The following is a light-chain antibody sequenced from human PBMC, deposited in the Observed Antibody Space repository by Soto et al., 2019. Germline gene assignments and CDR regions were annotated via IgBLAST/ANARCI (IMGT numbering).Light chain of an antibody. CDR3: QHSYSVPCT. CDR2: AAS. J-gene: IGKJ2*02. CDR1: QSISSF. Sequence: DIQMTQSPSSLSASVGDRVTITCRASQSISSFLNWYQQKPWKAPQPLIYAASSLQSGVPARVSGSGSGIDFTLTISSLQTEDFATYYWQHSYSVPCTFGQGTKLEIK. V-gene: IGKV1-39*01.